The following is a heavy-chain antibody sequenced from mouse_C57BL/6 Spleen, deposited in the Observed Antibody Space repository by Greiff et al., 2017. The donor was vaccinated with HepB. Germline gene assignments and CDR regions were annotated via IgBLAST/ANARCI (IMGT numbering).Heavy chain of an antibody. CDR2: ISDGGSYT. CDR3: ARSITTVVANYAMDY. Sequence: EVKLVESGGGLVKPGGSLKLSCAASGFTFNSYAMSWVRQTPEKRLEWVATISDGGSYTYYPDNVKGRFTISRDNAKNNLYLQMSHLKSEDTAMYYCARSITTVVANYAMDYWGQGTSVTVSS. J-gene: IGHJ4*01. D-gene: IGHD1-1*01. CDR1: GFTFNSYA. V-gene: IGHV5-4*03.